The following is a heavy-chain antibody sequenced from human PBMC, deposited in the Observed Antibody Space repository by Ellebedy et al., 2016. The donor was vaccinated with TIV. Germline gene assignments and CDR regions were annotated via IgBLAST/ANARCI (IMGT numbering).Heavy chain of an antibody. J-gene: IGHJ6*02. V-gene: IGHV3-53*01. CDR1: GFSVSNIY. CDR2: IYRDGVA. D-gene: IGHD6-19*01. Sequence: GESLKISCAASGFSVSNIYMGWVRQAPGKGLEWVSIIYRDGVAHYSDSVKGRFTISRDNSKNTLYLQMNSLRAEDTAVYYCARGSWACSGSMDVWGQGTTVTVSS. CDR3: ARGSWACSGSMDV.